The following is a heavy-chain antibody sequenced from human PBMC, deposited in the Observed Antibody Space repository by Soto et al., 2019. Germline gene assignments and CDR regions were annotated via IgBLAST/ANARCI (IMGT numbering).Heavy chain of an antibody. V-gene: IGHV1-8*02. J-gene: IGHJ4*02. CDR3: ARGPPLRCLEWLLYYFDY. CDR1: GYTFTSYD. D-gene: IGHD3-3*01. CDR2: MNPNSGNT. Sequence: ASVKVSCKASGYTFTSYDINWVRQATGQGLEWMGWMNPNSGNTGYAQKFQGRVTMTRNTSISTAYMELSSLRSEDTAVYYCARGPPLRCLEWLLYYFDYWGQGTLVTVSS.